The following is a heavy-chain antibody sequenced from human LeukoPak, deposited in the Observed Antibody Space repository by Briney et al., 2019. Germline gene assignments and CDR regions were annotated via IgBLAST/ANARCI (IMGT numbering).Heavy chain of an antibody. Sequence: SETLSLTCTVSGGSISSYYWSWIRQPPGKGLEWIGYIYYSGSTNYNPSLKSRVTISVDTSKNQFSLKPSSVTAADTAVYYCARQSPDRRTTDLFDYWGQGTLVTVSS. V-gene: IGHV4-59*01. CDR2: IYYSGST. J-gene: IGHJ4*02. CDR3: ARQSPDRRTTDLFDY. CDR1: GGSISSYY. D-gene: IGHD4-17*01.